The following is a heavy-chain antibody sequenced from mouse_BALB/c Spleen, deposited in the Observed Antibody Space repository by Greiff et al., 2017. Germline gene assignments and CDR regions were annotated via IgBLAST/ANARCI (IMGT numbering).Heavy chain of an antibody. V-gene: IGHV5-6*01. Sequence: EVKLVESGGDLVKPGGSLKLSCAASGFTFSSYGMSWVRQTPDKRLEWVATISSGGGYTYYPDSVKGRFTISRDNAKNTLYLQMSSLTSEDTAMYYCARQGGRLGLIAYWGQGTLVTVSA. D-gene: IGHD2-14*01. CDR3: ARQGGRLGLIAY. CDR1: GFTFSSYG. J-gene: IGHJ3*01. CDR2: ISSGGGYT.